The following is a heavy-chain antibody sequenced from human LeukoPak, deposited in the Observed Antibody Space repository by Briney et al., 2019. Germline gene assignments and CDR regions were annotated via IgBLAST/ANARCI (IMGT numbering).Heavy chain of an antibody. CDR2: IIPIFGTA. V-gene: IGHV1-69*13. CDR3: ARDLFSGSYYLHFDY. Sequence: SVKVSCKASGGTFSSYAISWVRQAPGQGLGWMGGIIPIFGTANYAQKFQGRVTITADESTSTAYMELSSLRSEDTAVYYCARDLFSGSYYLHFDYWGQGTLVTVSS. CDR1: GGTFSSYA. D-gene: IGHD1-26*01. J-gene: IGHJ4*02.